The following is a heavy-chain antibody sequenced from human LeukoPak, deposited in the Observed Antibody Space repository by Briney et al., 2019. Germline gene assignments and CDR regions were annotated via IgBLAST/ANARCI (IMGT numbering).Heavy chain of an antibody. J-gene: IGHJ4*02. CDR2: ISSSGSTI. V-gene: IGHV3-11*01. D-gene: IGHD6-13*01. CDR3: ARDTYSSSWYIDY. CDR1: GFTFSDYY. Sequence: GGSLRLSCAASGFTFSDYYMSWIRQAPGKGLEWVSYISSSGSTIYYADSVKGRFTISRDNAKNSLYLQMNSLRAEDTAVYYCARDTYSSSWYIDYWGQGTLVTVSS.